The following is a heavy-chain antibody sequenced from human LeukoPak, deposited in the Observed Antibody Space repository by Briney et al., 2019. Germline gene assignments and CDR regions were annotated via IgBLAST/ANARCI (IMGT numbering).Heavy chain of an antibody. J-gene: IGHJ4*02. Sequence: GGSLRLSCAASGFTFSSHSMNWARLAPGKGLVCVSSISSSSSYIYYADSVKGRFTISRDNAKNSLYLQMNSLRAEDTAVYYCARVGCSGGSCFGYFDYWGQGTLVTVSS. CDR3: ARVGCSGGSCFGYFDY. CDR2: ISSSSSYI. V-gene: IGHV3-21*01. D-gene: IGHD2-15*01. CDR1: GFTFSSHS.